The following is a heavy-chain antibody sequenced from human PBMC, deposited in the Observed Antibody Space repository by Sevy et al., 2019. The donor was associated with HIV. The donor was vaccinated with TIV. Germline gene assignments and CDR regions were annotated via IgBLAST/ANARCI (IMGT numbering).Heavy chain of an antibody. Sequence: GGSLRLSCAASGFTFSSYSMNWVRQAPGKGLEWVSYISSSSSTTYYADSVKGRFTISRDNAKNSLYLQMNGLRDEDTAVYYCARVVAVACTDYWGQGTLVTVSS. CDR1: GFTFSSYS. V-gene: IGHV3-48*02. CDR3: ARVVAVACTDY. J-gene: IGHJ4*02. D-gene: IGHD6-19*01. CDR2: ISSSSSTT.